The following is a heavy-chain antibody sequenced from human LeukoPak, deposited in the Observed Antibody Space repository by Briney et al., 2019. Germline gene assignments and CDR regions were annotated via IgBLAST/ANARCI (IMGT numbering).Heavy chain of an antibody. CDR2: FSSGGTTI. Sequence: GGSLRLSCAASGFPFSSSDMNWVRQSPGKGLEWLSYFSSGGTTIFYADSVEGRFSISRDKAKNSLYLQMNSLRAEDTAVFYCVRTNTILDAFDIWGQGTMVIVSS. V-gene: IGHV3-48*03. CDR3: VRTNTILDAFDI. J-gene: IGHJ3*02. D-gene: IGHD3-3*01. CDR1: GFPFSSSD.